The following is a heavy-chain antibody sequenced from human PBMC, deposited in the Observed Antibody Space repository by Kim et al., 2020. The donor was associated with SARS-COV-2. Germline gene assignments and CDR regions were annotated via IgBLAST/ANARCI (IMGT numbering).Heavy chain of an antibody. D-gene: IGHD1-26*01. V-gene: IGHV3-9*01. Sequence: GGSLRLSCAASGFTFDDYAMHWVRQAPFKVLQCCSFISCNSCNIDYAASVKGRFTISRDNAKNSLYLQMNSLRVDDTALYYCAKGVGGSYSGTDYWGQGTLVTVSS. CDR3: AKGVGGSYSGTDY. CDR1: GFTFDDYA. CDR2: ISCNSCNI. J-gene: IGHJ4*02.